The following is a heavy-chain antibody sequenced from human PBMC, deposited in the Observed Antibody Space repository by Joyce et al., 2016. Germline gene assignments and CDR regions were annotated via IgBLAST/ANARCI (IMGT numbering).Heavy chain of an antibody. Sequence: QMQLVQSGPEVKKPGTSVKVSCKASGFTFTSFAMQWVRQASGQRLEWIGWIVVGSGNTNYAQKFQERVTIARDMSTSTAYMELSSLRSEDTAVYYCAAAPDYHDSSGYYYSAFDIWGQGTMVTVSS. CDR1: GFTFTSFA. V-gene: IGHV1-58*02. CDR2: IVVGSGNT. CDR3: AAAPDYHDSSGYYYSAFDI. J-gene: IGHJ3*02. D-gene: IGHD3-22*01.